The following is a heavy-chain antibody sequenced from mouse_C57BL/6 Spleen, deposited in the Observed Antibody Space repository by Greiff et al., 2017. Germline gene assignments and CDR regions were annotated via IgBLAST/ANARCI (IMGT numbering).Heavy chain of an antibody. V-gene: IGHV1-47*01. CDR3: ARGGIDYDRDAMDY. CDR2: FHPYNDDT. J-gene: IGHJ4*01. D-gene: IGHD2-4*01. CDR1: GYTFTTYP. Sequence: QVQLKQSGAELVKPGASVKMSCKASGYTFTTYPIEWMKQNHGKSLEWIGNFHPYNDDTKYNEKFKGKATLTVEKSSSTVYLELSRLTSDDSAVYYCARGGIDYDRDAMDYWGQGTSVTVSS.